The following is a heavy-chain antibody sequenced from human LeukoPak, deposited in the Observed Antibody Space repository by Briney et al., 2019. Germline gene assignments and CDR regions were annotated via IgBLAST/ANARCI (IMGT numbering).Heavy chain of an antibody. Sequence: GGSLRLSCAASGFTFRSYWMSWVRQAPGKGLEWVASVKEDGSEEYSVDSVKGRFTISRDNAKNSLYLQMNSLRAEDTAVYYCARLGYCSSGSCFYGMDVWGQGTLVTVSS. CDR1: GFTFRSYW. CDR3: ARLGYCSSGSCFYGMDV. V-gene: IGHV3-7*05. CDR2: VKEDGSEE. D-gene: IGHD2-15*01. J-gene: IGHJ6*02.